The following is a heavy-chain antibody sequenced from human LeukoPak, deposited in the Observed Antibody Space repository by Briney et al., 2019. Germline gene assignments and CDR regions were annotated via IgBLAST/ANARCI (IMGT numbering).Heavy chain of an antibody. V-gene: IGHV3-21*01. D-gene: IGHD3-3*01. CDR2: ISRSSSYI. CDR3: TRDAGEYDFDY. CDR1: GFTFSSYG. Sequence: GGSLRLSCAASGFTFSSYGMSWVRQAPGKGLEWVSSISRSSSYIYYADSVNGRFTISRDNAKNSLFLQMNSLRVEDTAVYYCTRDAGEYDFDYWGQGTLVTVSS. J-gene: IGHJ4*02.